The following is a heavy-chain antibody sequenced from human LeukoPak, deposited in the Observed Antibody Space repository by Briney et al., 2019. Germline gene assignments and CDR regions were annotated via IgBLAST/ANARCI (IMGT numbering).Heavy chain of an antibody. V-gene: IGHV3-21*01. D-gene: IGHD6-13*01. CDR3: ASHPNAAAGLYYYYYMDV. J-gene: IGHJ6*03. CDR1: GFTFSSYS. CDR2: ISSSSSYI. Sequence: GGSLRLSCAASGFTFSSYSMNWVRQAPGKGLEWVSSISSSSSYIYCADSVKGRFTISRDNAKNSLYLQMNSLRAEDTAVYYCASHPNAAAGLYYYYYMDVWGKGTTVIISS.